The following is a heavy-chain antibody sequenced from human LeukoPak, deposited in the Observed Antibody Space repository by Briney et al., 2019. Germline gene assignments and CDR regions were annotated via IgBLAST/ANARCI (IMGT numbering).Heavy chain of an antibody. D-gene: IGHD6-13*01. CDR2: IYWDGDT. CDR3: AHRQTGYNSNWSWGYFDY. J-gene: IGHJ4*02. V-gene: IGHV2-5*05. CDR1: GFLLSTGGVG. Sequence: ESGPTLVKPTPARTLTCTFSGFLLSTGGVGVGWIRQPPGKALAWLALIYWDGDTLYGPSLKNRLTITKDTSSNPVVLAIYSMDPVDPCPYYCAHRQTGYNSNWSWGYFDYWGQGTLVTVSS.